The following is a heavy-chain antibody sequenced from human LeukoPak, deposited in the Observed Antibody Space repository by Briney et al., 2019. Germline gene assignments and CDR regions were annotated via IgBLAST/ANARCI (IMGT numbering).Heavy chain of an antibody. CDR3: AKDRGYSYRYGFDY. J-gene: IGHJ4*02. D-gene: IGHD5-18*01. V-gene: IGHV3-53*01. CDR2: IYSGGST. Sequence: GGSLRLSCEASEFSVGSNYMTWVRQAPGKWLEWVSLIYSGGSTYYADSVKGRFTISRDNSKNTLYLQMNSLRAEDTAVYYCAKDRGYSYRYGFDYWGQGTLVTVSS. CDR1: EFSVGSNY.